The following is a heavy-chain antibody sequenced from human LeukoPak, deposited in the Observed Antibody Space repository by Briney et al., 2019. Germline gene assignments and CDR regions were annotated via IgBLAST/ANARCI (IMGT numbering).Heavy chain of an antibody. CDR1: GFTFSSYA. CDR3: ARDPVTAMVTYYYYYGMDV. D-gene: IGHD5-18*01. J-gene: IGHJ6*02. CDR2: ISYDGSNK. Sequence: GRSLRRSCAASGFTFSSYAMHWVRQAPGKGLKWVAVISYDGSNKYYADSVKGRFTISRDNSKNTLYLQMNSLRAEDTAVYYCARDPVTAMVTYYYYYGMDVWGQGTTVTVSS. V-gene: IGHV3-30*04.